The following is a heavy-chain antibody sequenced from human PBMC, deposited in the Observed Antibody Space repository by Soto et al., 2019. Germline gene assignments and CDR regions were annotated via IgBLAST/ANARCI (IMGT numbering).Heavy chain of an antibody. CDR1: GFTFSSSW. CDR2: IDQEGSEK. J-gene: IGHJ4*02. V-gene: IGHV3-7*03. D-gene: IGHD3-3*01. Sequence: EVQLVESGGDLVQPGGSLRLSCAASGFTFSSSWMTWVRQAPGKGLEWVANIDQEGSEKYYVDSVKGRFTISRDNAKNSVYLQMNSLRAEDTAVYYCARVSRGFLESWADYWGQGTLVTVSS. CDR3: ARVSRGFLESWADY.